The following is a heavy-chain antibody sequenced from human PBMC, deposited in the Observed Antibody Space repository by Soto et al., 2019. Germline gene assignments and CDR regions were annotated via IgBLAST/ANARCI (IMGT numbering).Heavy chain of an antibody. CDR1: GFTFSSYG. V-gene: IGHV3-30*18. CDR2: ISYDGSNK. J-gene: IGHJ3*02. D-gene: IGHD5-18*01. Sequence: QVQLVESGGGVVQPGRSLRLSCAASGFTFSSYGMHWVRQAPGKGLEWVAVISYDGSNKYYADSVKGRFTISRDNSKHTLYLQMNSLRAEDTAVYYCAKIGYSYGDAFDIWGHGTMVTVSS. CDR3: AKIGYSYGDAFDI.